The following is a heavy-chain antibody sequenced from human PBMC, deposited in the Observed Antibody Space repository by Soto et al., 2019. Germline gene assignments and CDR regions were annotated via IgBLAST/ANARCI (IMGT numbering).Heavy chain of an antibody. V-gene: IGHV3-48*02. CDR1: GFSFSSYS. CDR2: ISSSSSTI. Sequence: PGGSLRLSCAASGFSFSSYSMNWVRQAPGKGLEWVSYISSSSSTIYYADSVKGRFTMSRDNAKNSLHLKMNSLRDHATAVYHCASWGEGYGSQFIDYWGQGTLVTVYS. D-gene: IGHD4-17*01. J-gene: IGHJ4*02. CDR3: ASWGEGYGSQFIDY.